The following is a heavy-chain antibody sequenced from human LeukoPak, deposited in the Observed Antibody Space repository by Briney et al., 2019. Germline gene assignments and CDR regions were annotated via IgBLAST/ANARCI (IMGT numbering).Heavy chain of an antibody. Sequence: GGSLRLSCAASGFTVSSNYMSWVRQAPGKGPEWVSVIYSGGSTYYADSVKGRFTISRDNSKNTLYLQMNSLRAEDTAVYYCARDRRSNSDYWGQGTLVTVSS. CDR3: ARDRRSNSDY. D-gene: IGHD5-24*01. CDR2: IYSGGST. V-gene: IGHV3-66*01. J-gene: IGHJ4*02. CDR1: GFTVSSNY.